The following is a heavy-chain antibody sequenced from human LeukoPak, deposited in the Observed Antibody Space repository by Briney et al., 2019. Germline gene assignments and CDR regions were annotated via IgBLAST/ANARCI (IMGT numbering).Heavy chain of an antibody. Sequence: GGSLRLSCAAPGFSFDDYAIHWVRQAPGKGLEWVSLISGDGGSTFYADSVKGRFTISRDNSKNSLYLQMSSLRSEDTALYYCARESGSSGWYDSWGQGTLVTVSS. D-gene: IGHD3-22*01. CDR1: GFSFDDYA. CDR3: ARESGSSGWYDS. CDR2: ISGDGGST. J-gene: IGHJ5*01. V-gene: IGHV3-43*02.